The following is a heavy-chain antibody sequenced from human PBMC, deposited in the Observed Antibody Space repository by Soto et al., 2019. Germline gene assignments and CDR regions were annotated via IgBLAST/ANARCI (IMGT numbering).Heavy chain of an antibody. CDR1: GYSFTGYY. J-gene: IGHJ6*03. Sequence: ASVKVSCKAPGYSFTGYYMHWVRQAPGQGLEWMGWINPNSGGTNYAQNFQGWVTMTRDTSISTAYMELSRLRSDDTAVYYCARGYFYYYYMDVWGEGTKVTVSS. V-gene: IGHV1-2*04. CDR3: ARGYFYYYYMDV. CDR2: INPNSGGT.